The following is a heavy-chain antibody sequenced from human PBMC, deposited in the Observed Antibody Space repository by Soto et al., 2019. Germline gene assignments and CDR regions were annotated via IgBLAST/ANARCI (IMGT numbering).Heavy chain of an antibody. Sequence: PSETLSLTCTVSGGSVSSGSYYWSWIRQPPGKGLEWIGDINHSGRVNYSPSLKSRVTISLDTSKNQFSLTLSAVTAADTAMYYCSTRAYDTNGYYRFDPWGQGTLVTVSS. CDR1: GGSVSSGSYY. V-gene: IGHV4-61*01. D-gene: IGHD3-22*01. CDR3: STRAYDTNGYYRFDP. J-gene: IGHJ5*01. CDR2: INHSGRV.